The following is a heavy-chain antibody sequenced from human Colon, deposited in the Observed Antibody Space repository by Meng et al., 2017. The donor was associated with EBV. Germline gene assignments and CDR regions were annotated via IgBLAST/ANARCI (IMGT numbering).Heavy chain of an antibody. D-gene: IGHD2-8*02. V-gene: IGHV4-34*12. J-gene: IGHJ4*02. Sequence: QGQLRQWGAGLLKPSGTLSLTCAVNGGSLSGAYWTWIRQPPGKGLEWIGEIIHGGSPSYNPSLKSRVTISIDTSKNQLSLMLSSVTAADTAVYYCARRPTGIDYWGQGTLVTVSS. CDR1: GGSLSGAY. CDR2: IIHGGSP. CDR3: ARRPTGIDY.